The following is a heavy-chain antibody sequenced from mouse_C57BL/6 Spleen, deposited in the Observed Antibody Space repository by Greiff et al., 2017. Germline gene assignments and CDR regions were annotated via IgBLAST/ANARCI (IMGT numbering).Heavy chain of an antibody. CDR2: ISSGSSTI. J-gene: IGHJ2*01. CDR3: ARNGLLTTVVVDY. V-gene: IGHV5-17*01. CDR1: GFTFSDSG. Sequence: EVQLVESGGGLVKPGGSLKLSCAASGFTFSDSGMHWVRPAPEKGLEWVAYISSGSSTISSADTVKGRFTISRDNAKNTLFLQMTSLRSEDTAMYYCARNGLLTTVVVDYWGQGTTLTVSS. D-gene: IGHD1-1*01.